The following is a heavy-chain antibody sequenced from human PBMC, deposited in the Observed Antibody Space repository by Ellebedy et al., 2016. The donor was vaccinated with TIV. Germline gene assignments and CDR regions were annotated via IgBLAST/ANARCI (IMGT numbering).Heavy chain of an antibody. J-gene: IGHJ4*02. CDR1: GDSISSSNW. CDR2: FYYSGKA. V-gene: IGHV4-4*02. Sequence: SETLSLTCTVSGDSISSSNWWSWVRQPPGKALEWIGYFYYSGKANYSPSLKSRVTISVDTSKNQFSLRLTSVTAADTAMYYCARVLRFPSSGWSGFHYYFDSWGQGTLVTVSS. D-gene: IGHD6-19*01. CDR3: ARVLRFPSSGWSGFHYYFDS.